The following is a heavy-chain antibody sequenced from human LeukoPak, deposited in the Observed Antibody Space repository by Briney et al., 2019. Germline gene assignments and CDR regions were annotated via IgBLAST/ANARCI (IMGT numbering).Heavy chain of an antibody. CDR3: AAGVESGDDAFDI. CDR1: GFTFSSSA. J-gene: IGHJ3*02. Sequence: GASVKVSCTASGFTFSSSAMQWVRQARGQRLEWIGCIVVGSGNTNYAQKFQERVTITRDMSTSTADMALSSLRSEDTAVYCCAAGVESGDDAFDIWGQGTMVTVSS. CDR2: IVVGSGNT. V-gene: IGHV1-58*02. D-gene: IGHD7-27*01.